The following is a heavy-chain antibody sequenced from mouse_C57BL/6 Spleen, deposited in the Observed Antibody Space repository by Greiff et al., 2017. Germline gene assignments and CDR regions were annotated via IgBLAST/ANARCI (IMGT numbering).Heavy chain of an antibody. CDR1: GYAFSSSW. J-gene: IGHJ4*01. CDR3: ARWSYGNYEAMDY. D-gene: IGHD2-1*01. CDR2: IYPGDGDT. Sequence: QVQLQQSGPELVKPGASVKISCKASGYAFSSSWMNWVKQRPGKGLEWIGRIYPGDGDTNYNGKFKGKATLTADKSSSTAYMQLSSLTSEDSAVYVCARWSYGNYEAMDYWGQGTSVTVSS. V-gene: IGHV1-82*01.